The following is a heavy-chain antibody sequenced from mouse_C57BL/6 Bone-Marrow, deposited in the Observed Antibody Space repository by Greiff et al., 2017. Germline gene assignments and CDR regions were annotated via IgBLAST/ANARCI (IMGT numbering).Heavy chain of an antibody. D-gene: IGHD4-1*01. V-gene: IGHV5-12*01. CDR1: GFTFSDYY. J-gene: IGHJ4*01. Sequence: EVKVVESGGGLVQPGGSLTLSCAASGFTFSDYYMYWVRQTPEKRLEWVAYISNGGGSTYYPDTVKGRFTISRDNAKHTLYLQMSRLKSEDTAMYYCARRLGSYSMDYWGQGTSVTVSS. CDR2: ISNGGGST. CDR3: ARRLGSYSMDY.